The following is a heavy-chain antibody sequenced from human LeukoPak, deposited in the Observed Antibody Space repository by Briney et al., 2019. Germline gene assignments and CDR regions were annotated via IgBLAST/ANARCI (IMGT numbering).Heavy chain of an antibody. Sequence: PGGSLRLSCAASGFTFDDYAMHWVRQAPGKGLEWVSGISWNSGSIGYADSVKGRFTISRDNAKNSLYLQMNSLRAEDTALYYCAKDGSSLFDYWGQGTLVTVSS. CDR1: GFTFDDYA. J-gene: IGHJ4*02. CDR3: AKDGSSLFDY. V-gene: IGHV3-9*01. D-gene: IGHD6-13*01. CDR2: ISWNSGSI.